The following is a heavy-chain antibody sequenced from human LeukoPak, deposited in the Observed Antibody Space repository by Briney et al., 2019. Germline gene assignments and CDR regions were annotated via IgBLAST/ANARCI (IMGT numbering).Heavy chain of an antibody. CDR2: INPSGGST. V-gene: IGHV1-46*01. D-gene: IGHD2-15*01. CDR3: ARDWSENCSGGSCPFDY. J-gene: IGHJ4*02. Sequence: ASVKVSCKASGYTFTSYYMHWVRQAPGQGLEWMGIINPSGGSTSYAQKFQGRVTMTRDTSTSTVCMELSSLRSEDTAVYYCARDWSENCSGGSCPFDYWGQGTLVTVSS. CDR1: GYTFTSYY.